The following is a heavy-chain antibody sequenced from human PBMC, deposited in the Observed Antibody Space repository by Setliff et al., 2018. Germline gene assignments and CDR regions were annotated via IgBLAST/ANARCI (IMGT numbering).Heavy chain of an antibody. CDR1: GVSIANTASY. V-gene: IGHV4-61*09. CDR2: VYVGGST. D-gene: IGHD2-2*01. CDR3: ARTSTGRYFDL. Sequence: SETLSLTCNVSGVSIANTASYWSWIRQPAGKTLEWIGQVYVGGSTYYNPSLESRVTMSVDTSKSQFSLNLYSVTAADTAVYYCARTSTGRYFDLWGRGTLVTVSS. J-gene: IGHJ2*01.